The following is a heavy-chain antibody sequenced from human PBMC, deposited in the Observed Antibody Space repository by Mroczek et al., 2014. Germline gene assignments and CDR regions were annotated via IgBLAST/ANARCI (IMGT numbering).Heavy chain of an antibody. CDR3: ARDWTGTTDASGVGYYYYYMDV. J-gene: IGHJ6*03. CDR1: GGTFSSYA. CDR2: IIPIFGTA. Sequence: VQLVESGAEVKKPGSSVKVSCKASGGTFSSYAISWVRQAPGQGLEWMGGIIPIFGTANYAQKFQGRVTITADESTSTAYMELSSLRSEDTAVYYCARDWTGTTDASGVGYYYYYMDVWGKGTTVTVSS. V-gene: IGHV1-69*01. D-gene: IGHD1-7*01.